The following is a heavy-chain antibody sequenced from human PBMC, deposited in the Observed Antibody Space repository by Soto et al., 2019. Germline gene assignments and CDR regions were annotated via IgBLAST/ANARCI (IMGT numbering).Heavy chain of an antibody. J-gene: IGHJ5*02. CDR3: ARGMVALFDP. V-gene: IGHV4-30-2*01. Sequence: SETLSLTCAVSGASISSGGYSWSWIRQPPGKGLEWIGYIYHSGSTYYNPSLKSRVTISVDMSKNQFSLKLTSVTAADTAVYYCARGMVALFDPWGQGTLVTVAS. CDR1: GASISSGGYS. CDR2: IYHSGST. D-gene: IGHD5-12*01.